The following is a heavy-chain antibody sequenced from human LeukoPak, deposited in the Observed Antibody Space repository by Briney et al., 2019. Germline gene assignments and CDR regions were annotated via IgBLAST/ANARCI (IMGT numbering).Heavy chain of an antibody. D-gene: IGHD1-14*01. CDR3: ARHLRNQPSPSFDP. CDR1: GGSVTTYY. CDR2: IYTSGGT. J-gene: IGHJ5*02. Sequence: SETLSLTCSVSGGSVTTYYWSWIRQPPGKGLEWIGYIYTSGGTNHNPSLKSRVTISVDTSKNQFSLKLTSVTAADTAVYYCARHLRNQPSPSFDPWGQGTLVTVSS. V-gene: IGHV4-4*09.